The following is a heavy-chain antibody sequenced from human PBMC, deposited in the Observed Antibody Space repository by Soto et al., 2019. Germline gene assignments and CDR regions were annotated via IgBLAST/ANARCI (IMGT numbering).Heavy chain of an antibody. Sequence: GGSLRLSCAASGFTFSSYAMHWVRQAPGKGLEWVAVISYDGSNKYYADSVKGRFTISRDNSKNTLYLQMNSLRAEDTAVYYCARVSLDGYNLHPPFDYWGQGTLVTV. D-gene: IGHD5-12*01. J-gene: IGHJ4*02. CDR1: GFTFSSYA. CDR3: ARVSLDGYNLHPPFDY. CDR2: ISYDGSNK. V-gene: IGHV3-30-3*01.